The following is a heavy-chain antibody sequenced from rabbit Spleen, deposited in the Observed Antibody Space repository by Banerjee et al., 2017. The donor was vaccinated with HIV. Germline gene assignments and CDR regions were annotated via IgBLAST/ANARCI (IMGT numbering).Heavy chain of an antibody. D-gene: IGHD4-1*01. Sequence: QSLEESGGDLVKPGASLTLTCTASGVSFSSSSYMCWVRQAPGKGLEWIACIDTGSSGFTYFATWAKGRFTCSKTSSTTVTLQVTSLTAADTATYFCARDLAGAIGWNFYLWGQGTLVTVS. CDR2: IDTGSSGFT. J-gene: IGHJ4*01. V-gene: IGHV1S40*01. CDR3: ARDLAGAIGWNFYL. CDR1: GVSFSSSSY.